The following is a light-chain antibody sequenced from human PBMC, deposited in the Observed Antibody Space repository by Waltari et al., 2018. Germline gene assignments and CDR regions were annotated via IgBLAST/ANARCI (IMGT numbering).Light chain of an antibody. CDR1: QNVNSF. Sequence: EIVLTQSPGTLSLSPGDRATLSCRASQNVNSFLAWYQQKRGQAPRLLIYDASKRATGIPDRIIGSGSGTDFTLTISSLEPEDFAIYYCQQRGNLPETFGRGTRVEMK. CDR3: QQRGNLPET. J-gene: IGKJ2*01. V-gene: IGKV3-11*01. CDR2: DAS.